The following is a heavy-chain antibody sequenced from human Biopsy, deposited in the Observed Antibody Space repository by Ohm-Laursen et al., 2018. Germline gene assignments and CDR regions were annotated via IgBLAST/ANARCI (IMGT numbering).Heavy chain of an antibody. J-gene: IGHJ4*02. CDR1: GGSISSRNHY. V-gene: IGHV4-39*01. CDR3: ARHSLDDFWSGAHYYFDY. CDR2: VYYSGST. D-gene: IGHD3-3*01. Sequence: TLSLTCSVSGGSISSRNHYWGWLRQPPGKGLEWIGHVYYSGSTFYNSSLESRVTVSVDTSKNQFHLRLTSTSASDTAVYYCARHSLDDFWSGAHYYFDYWGLGTLVTVSS.